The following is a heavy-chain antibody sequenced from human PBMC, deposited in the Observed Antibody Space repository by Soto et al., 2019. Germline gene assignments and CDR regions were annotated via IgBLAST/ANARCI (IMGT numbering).Heavy chain of an antibody. D-gene: IGHD3-10*01. V-gene: IGHV3-21*01. J-gene: IGHJ4*02. CDR2: ISSSSSYI. CDR1: GFTFSSYS. Sequence: EVQLVEYGGGLVKPGGSLRLSCAASGFTFSSYSMNWVRQAPGKGLEWVSSISSSSSYIYYADSVKGRFTISRDNAKNSLYLQMNGLRAEDTAVYYCARDRMDMVRGVNDYWGQGTLVTVSS. CDR3: ARDRMDMVRGVNDY.